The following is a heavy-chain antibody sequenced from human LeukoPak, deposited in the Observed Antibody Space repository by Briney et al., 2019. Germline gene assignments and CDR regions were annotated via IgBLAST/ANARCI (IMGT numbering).Heavy chain of an antibody. CDR1: GFTFSSYA. J-gene: IGHJ6*02. D-gene: IGHD3-10*01. CDR2: ISGSGGST. CDR3: ANWVVRGVIIPYGMDV. Sequence: GGSLRLSCAASGFTFSSYAMSWVRQAPGKGLEWVSAISGSGGSTYYADSVKGRFTISRDNSKNTLYLQMNSLRAEDTAVYYRANWVVRGVIIPYGMDVWGQGTTVTVSS. V-gene: IGHV3-23*01.